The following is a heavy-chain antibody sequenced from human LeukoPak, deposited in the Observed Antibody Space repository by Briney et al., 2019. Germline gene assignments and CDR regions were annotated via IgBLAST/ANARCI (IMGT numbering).Heavy chain of an antibody. CDR3: ARDRFYGDYTDYYFYGMDV. CDR1: GFTFSSYG. D-gene: IGHD4-17*01. CDR2: ITHDGSNK. Sequence: GGSLRLSCAASGFTFSSYGMHWVRQAPGKGLEWVAIITHDGSNKYNADSVKGRFTISRDNSKNTLHLQMNSLRAEDTAVYYCARDRFYGDYTDYYFYGMDVWGQGTTVTVSS. V-gene: IGHV3-30*03. J-gene: IGHJ6*02.